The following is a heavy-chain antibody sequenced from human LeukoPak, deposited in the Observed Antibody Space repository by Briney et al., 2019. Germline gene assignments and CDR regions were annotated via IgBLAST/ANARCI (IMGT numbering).Heavy chain of an antibody. Sequence: ASVKVSCKASGYTFTGYYMHWVRQAPGQGLEWMGRINPNSGGTNYAQKFQGRVTMTRDTSISTAYMELSRLRSDDTAVYYCARGQFNWNYASRFDYWGQGTLVTVSS. D-gene: IGHD1-7*01. CDR3: ARGQFNWNYASRFDY. CDR1: GYTFTGYY. CDR2: INPNSGGT. V-gene: IGHV1-2*06. J-gene: IGHJ4*02.